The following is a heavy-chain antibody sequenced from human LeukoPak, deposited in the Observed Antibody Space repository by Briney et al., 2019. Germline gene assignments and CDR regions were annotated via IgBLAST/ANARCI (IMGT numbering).Heavy chain of an antibody. J-gene: IGHJ6*02. Sequence: GGSLRLSCAASGFTFSNALMSWVRQAPGKGLEWVGRIKSKTDGGTTDYAAPVKDRFTISRDDSKNTLYLQMNSLKTEDTAVYYCTTTTMDTAMVTFYYYYGMDVWGQGTTVTVSS. D-gene: IGHD5-18*01. V-gene: IGHV3-15*01. CDR3: TTTTMDTAMVTFYYYYGMDV. CDR2: IKSKTDGGTT. CDR1: GFTFSNAL.